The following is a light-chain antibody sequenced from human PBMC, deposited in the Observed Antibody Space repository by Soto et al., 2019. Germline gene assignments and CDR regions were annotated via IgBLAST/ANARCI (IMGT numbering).Light chain of an antibody. Sequence: EIVLTQSPATLSLSPGERATLSCRASQSVSSYLAWYKQKPGQAPRLLIYDASNRATGIPARFSGSGSGTDLTLTIISLEPEDFAVYYCQQRSNWPPLTFGQGTRLEIK. CDR2: DAS. CDR3: QQRSNWPPLT. V-gene: IGKV3-11*01. J-gene: IGKJ5*01. CDR1: QSVSSY.